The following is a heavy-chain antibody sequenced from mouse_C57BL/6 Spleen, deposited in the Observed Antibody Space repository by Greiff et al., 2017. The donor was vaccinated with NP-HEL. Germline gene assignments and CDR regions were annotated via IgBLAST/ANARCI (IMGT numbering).Heavy chain of an antibody. V-gene: IGHV5-4*01. CDR3: ARDPYYGSSSFAY. Sequence: EVNLVESGGGLVKPGGSLKLSCAASGFTFSSYAMSWVRQTPEKRLEWVATISDGGSYTYYPDNVKGRFTISRDNAKNNLYLQMSHLKSEDTAMYYCARDPYYGSSSFAYWGQGTLVTVSA. J-gene: IGHJ3*01. D-gene: IGHD1-1*01. CDR1: GFTFSSYA. CDR2: ISDGGSYT.